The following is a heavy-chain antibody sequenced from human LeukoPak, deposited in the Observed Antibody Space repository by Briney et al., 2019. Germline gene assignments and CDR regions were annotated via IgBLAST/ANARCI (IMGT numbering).Heavy chain of an antibody. D-gene: IGHD1-26*01. CDR2: INPNSGGT. V-gene: IGHV1-2*02. Sequence: ASVKVFCKASGYTFTGYYMHWVRQAPGQGLEWMGWINPNSGGTNYAQKFQGRVTMTRDTSISTAYMELSRLRSDDTAVYYCARVGLRGSYQLSDWGQGTLVTVSS. CDR3: ARVGLRGSYQLSD. J-gene: IGHJ4*02. CDR1: GYTFTGYY.